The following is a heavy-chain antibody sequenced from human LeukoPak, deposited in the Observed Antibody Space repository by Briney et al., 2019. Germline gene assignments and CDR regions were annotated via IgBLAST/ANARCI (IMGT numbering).Heavy chain of an antibody. CDR2: INHSGST. J-gene: IGHJ4*02. Sequence: PSETLSLTCAVYGGSFSGYYWSWIRQPPGKGLEWIGEINHSGSTNYNPSLKSRVTISVDMSKNQFSLKLSSVTAADTAVYYCAREGPYSSSSDYFDYWGQGTLVTVSS. CDR3: AREGPYSSSSDYFDY. CDR1: GGSFSGYY. V-gene: IGHV4-34*01. D-gene: IGHD6-6*01.